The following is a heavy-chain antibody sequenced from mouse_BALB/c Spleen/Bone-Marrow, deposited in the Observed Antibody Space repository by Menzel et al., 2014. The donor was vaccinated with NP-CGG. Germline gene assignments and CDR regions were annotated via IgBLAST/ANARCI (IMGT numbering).Heavy chain of an antibody. Sequence: QVQLQQSGPELVRPGVSVKISCKGSSYTFTDYAMYWVKQSHAKSLEWIGVISTYYGNTNYNQKFKGKATMTVDKSSSTAYMELARLTSEDSAVYYCARGLLLLDYWGQGTPVTVSS. CDR2: ISTYYGNT. CDR3: ARGLLLLDY. D-gene: IGHD1-1*01. V-gene: IGHV1-67*01. J-gene: IGHJ4*01. CDR1: SYTFTDYA.